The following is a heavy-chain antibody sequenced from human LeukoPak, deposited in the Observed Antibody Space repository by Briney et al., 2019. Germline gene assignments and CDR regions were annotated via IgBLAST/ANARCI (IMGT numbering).Heavy chain of an antibody. Sequence: ASVKVSCKASGYTFNGYFMNWVRQAPGQGLEWMGWINPNNGGTNYAQKFQGRVTMTRDTSTNTAYMELSRLRSDDTAVYYCARDLTYDIVTGITFLDHWGQGTLVSVSS. V-gene: IGHV1-2*02. CDR2: INPNNGGT. J-gene: IGHJ4*02. CDR1: GYTFNGYF. D-gene: IGHD3-9*01. CDR3: ARDLTYDIVTGITFLDH.